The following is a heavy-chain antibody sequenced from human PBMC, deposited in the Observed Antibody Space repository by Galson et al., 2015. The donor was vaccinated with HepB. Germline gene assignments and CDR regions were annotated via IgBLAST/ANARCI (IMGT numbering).Heavy chain of an antibody. J-gene: IGHJ4*02. V-gene: IGHV1-69*13. CDR2: IIPIFGTA. D-gene: IGHD6-19*01. CDR3: ASPSGWKGYYFDY. Sequence: SVKVSCKASGGTFSSYAISWVRQAPGQGLEWMGGIIPIFGTANYAQKFQGRVTITADESTSTAYMELSSLRSEDTAAYYCASPSGWKGYYFDYWGQGTLVTVSS. CDR1: GGTFSSYA.